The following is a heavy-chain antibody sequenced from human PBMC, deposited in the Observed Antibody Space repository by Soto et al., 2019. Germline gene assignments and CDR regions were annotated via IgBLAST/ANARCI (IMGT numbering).Heavy chain of an antibody. CDR3: TTDQQYQLPGLRTTYYFDY. CDR1: GFTFSNAW. D-gene: IGHD2-2*01. J-gene: IGHJ4*02. Sequence: GGSLRLSCAASGFTFSNAWMSWVRQAPGKGLEWVGRIKSKTDGGTTDYAAPVKGRFTISRDDSKNTLYLQMNSLKTEDTAVYYCTTDQQYQLPGLRTTYYFDYWGQGTLVTVSS. CDR2: IKSKTDGGTT. V-gene: IGHV3-15*01.